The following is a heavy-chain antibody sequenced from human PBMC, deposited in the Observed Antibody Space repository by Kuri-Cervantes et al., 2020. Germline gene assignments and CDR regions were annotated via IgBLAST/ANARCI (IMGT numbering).Heavy chain of an antibody. D-gene: IGHD6-6*01. J-gene: IGHJ5*02. CDR3: ARGVAARFWFDP. V-gene: IGHV4-61*01. CDR1: GGSVSSGSYY. Sequence: ESLKISCTVSGGSVSSGSYYWSWIRQPPGKGLEWIGYIYYSGSTNYNPSLKSRVTISVDTSKNQFSLKLSSVTAADTAVYYCARGVAARFWFDPWGQGTLVTVSS. CDR2: IYYSGST.